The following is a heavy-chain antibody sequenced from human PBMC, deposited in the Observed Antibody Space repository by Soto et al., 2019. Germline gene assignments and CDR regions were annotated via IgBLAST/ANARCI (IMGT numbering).Heavy chain of an antibody. CDR2: IYYSGST. CDR1: GGSVSSGSYY. CDR3: ARDCSGGSCYSGDGMDV. Sequence: SETLSLTCTVSGGSVSSGSYYWSWIRQPPGKGLEWIGYIYYSGSTNYNPSLKSRVTISVDTSKNQFSLKLSFVTAADTAVYYCARDCSGGSCYSGDGMDVWGQGPTVTVYS. V-gene: IGHV4-61*01. D-gene: IGHD2-15*01. J-gene: IGHJ6*02.